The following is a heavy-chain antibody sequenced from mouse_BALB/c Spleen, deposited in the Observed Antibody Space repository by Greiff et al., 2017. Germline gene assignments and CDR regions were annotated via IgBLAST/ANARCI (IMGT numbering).Heavy chain of an antibody. CDR3: ASNYRYLYYYAMDY. CDR1: GYSFTGYT. V-gene: IGHV1-18*01. D-gene: IGHD2-14*01. J-gene: IGHJ4*01. Sequence: EVQLQQSGPELVKPGASMKISCKASGYSFTGYTMNWVKQSHGKNLEWIGLINPYNGGTSYNQKFKGKATLTVDKSSSTAYMELLSLTSEDSAVYYCASNYRYLYYYAMDYWGQGTSVTVSS. CDR2: INPYNGGT.